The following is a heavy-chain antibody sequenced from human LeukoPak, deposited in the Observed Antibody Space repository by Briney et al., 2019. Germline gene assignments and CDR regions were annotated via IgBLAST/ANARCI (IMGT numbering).Heavy chain of an antibody. J-gene: IGHJ3*02. Sequence: SETLSLTCTVSGGSISSGDYYWSWIRQPPGKGLEWIGYIYYSGSTNYNPSLKSRVTISVDTSKNQFSLKLSSVTAADTAVYYCARVRGDYDAFDIWGQGTMVTVSS. CDR3: ARVRGDYDAFDI. V-gene: IGHV4-61*08. CDR1: GGSISSGDYY. D-gene: IGHD4-17*01. CDR2: IYYSGST.